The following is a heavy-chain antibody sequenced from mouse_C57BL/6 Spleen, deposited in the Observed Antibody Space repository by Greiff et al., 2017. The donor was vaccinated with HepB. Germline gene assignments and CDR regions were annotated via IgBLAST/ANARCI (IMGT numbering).Heavy chain of an antibody. CDR2: INPSTGGT. J-gene: IGHJ2*01. CDR1: GYSFTGYY. V-gene: IGHV1-42*01. Sequence: EVQLQESGPELVKPGASVKISCKASGYSFTGYYMNWVKQSPEKSLEWIGEINPSTGGTTYNQKFTAKATLTVDKSSSTAYMQLKSLTSEDSAVYYCATTVVATKDYWGQGTTLTVSS. D-gene: IGHD1-1*01. CDR3: ATTVVATKDY.